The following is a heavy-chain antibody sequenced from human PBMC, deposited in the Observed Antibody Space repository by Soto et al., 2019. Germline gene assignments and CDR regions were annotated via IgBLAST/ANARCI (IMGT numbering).Heavy chain of an antibody. D-gene: IGHD3-3*01. J-gene: IGHJ4*02. CDR3: ARDTYDDY. V-gene: IGHV3-66*01. Sequence: ESGGGLVPPGGSLRLSCAASGVTVSNNYMSWVRQAPGKGLEWVSVIYSGGRTYYADSVKGRFIISRDSSKNTLYLQMNSLRAEDTAVYYCARDTYDDYRGQGTLVTVSS. CDR1: GVTVSNNY. CDR2: IYSGGRT.